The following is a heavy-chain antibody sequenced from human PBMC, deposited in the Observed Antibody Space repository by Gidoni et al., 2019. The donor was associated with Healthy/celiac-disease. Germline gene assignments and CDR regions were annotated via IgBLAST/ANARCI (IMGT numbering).Heavy chain of an antibody. CDR1: GFTFSSYS. Sequence: EVLLVESGGGLVQPGGSLRLSCAASGFTFSSYSMIWVRQAPGKGLAWVLYISSSSSTIYYADSVKGRFTISRDNAKNSLYLQMNSLRDEDTAVYYCARAAHPPNIAARYAPYYYDSSGYGHFDYWGQGTLVTVSS. V-gene: IGHV3-48*02. CDR3: ARAAHPPNIAARYAPYYYDSSGYGHFDY. D-gene: IGHD3-22*01. J-gene: IGHJ4*02. CDR2: ISSSSSTI.